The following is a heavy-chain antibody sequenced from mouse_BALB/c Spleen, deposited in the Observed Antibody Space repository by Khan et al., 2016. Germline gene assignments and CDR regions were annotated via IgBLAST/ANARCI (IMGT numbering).Heavy chain of an antibody. V-gene: IGHV5-6-3*01. J-gene: IGHJ2*01. CDR1: GITFSSYG. Sequence: EVELGESGGGLVQPGGSLKLSCAASGITFSSYGMSWVRQTPDKRLELVATINSNGGSTYYPDSAKGRFTISRDNAKNTLYLQMSSLKSEDTAMYDCARKARTISGDQGTTLAAS. CDR2: INSNGGST. CDR3: ARKARTIS.